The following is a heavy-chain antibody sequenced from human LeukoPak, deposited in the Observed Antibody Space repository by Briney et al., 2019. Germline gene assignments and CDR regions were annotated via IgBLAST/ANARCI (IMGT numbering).Heavy chain of an antibody. CDR1: GGSFSGYY. Sequence: SETLSLTCAVYGGSFSGYYWSWIRKPPGKGLEWIGEINHSGSTNYNPSLKSRVTISVDTSKNQFSLKLSSVTAADTAVYYCARVRYYGSGSYRGWFDPWGQGTLVTVSS. J-gene: IGHJ5*02. V-gene: IGHV4-34*01. CDR2: INHSGST. D-gene: IGHD3-10*01. CDR3: ARVRYYGSGSYRGWFDP.